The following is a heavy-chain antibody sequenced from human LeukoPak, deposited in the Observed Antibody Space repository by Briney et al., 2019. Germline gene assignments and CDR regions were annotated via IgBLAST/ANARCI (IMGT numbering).Heavy chain of an antibody. Sequence: PGGSLRLSCAASGFTFSSYEMNWVRQAPGKGLEWVSGISTTDATTSYADSVKGRFTISRDNSKNTLYLQMNSLRAEDTVKYYCAKDISGYDSFDYWGQGTQVTVSS. CDR2: ISTTDATT. J-gene: IGHJ4*02. V-gene: IGHV3-23*01. CDR1: GFTFSSYE. D-gene: IGHD5-12*01. CDR3: AKDISGYDSFDY.